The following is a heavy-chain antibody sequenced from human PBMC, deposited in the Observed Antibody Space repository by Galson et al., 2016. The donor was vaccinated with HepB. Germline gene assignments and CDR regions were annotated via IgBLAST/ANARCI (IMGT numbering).Heavy chain of an antibody. CDR3: VREGDRPRLRPEGGRHGLDV. CDR1: GGSINTGGYY. D-gene: IGHD5-12*01. J-gene: IGHJ6*02. CDR2: VFYTGST. Sequence: TLSLTCTVSGGSINTGGYYWNWIRQHPGKGLEWLGYVFYTGSTYHNPSLKSRLTISIDTSKNQLFLRLRSVTAADTAIYYCVREGDRPRLRPEGGRHGLDVWGQGAMVTVSS. V-gene: IGHV4-31*03.